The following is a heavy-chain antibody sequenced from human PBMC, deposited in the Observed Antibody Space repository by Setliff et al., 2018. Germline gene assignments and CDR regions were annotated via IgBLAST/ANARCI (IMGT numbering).Heavy chain of an antibody. D-gene: IGHD2-2*01. V-gene: IGHV4-39*01. CDR2: VYDSGTT. Sequence: PSETLSLTCTVPGGSISSISYYWGWIRQPPGKGLEWIGTVYDSGTTYYNPSLKSRVTIFVDTSKNQFSLNLSSVTAADTALYYCARTSTGRYFDLWGRGTLVTVSS. CDR3: ARTSTGRYFDL. J-gene: IGHJ2*01. CDR1: GGSISSISYY.